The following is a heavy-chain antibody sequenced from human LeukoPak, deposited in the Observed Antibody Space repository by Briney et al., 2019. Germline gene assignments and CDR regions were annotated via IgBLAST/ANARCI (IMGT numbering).Heavy chain of an antibody. J-gene: IGHJ4*02. CDR1: GGSFSGYY. D-gene: IGHD4-17*01. Sequence: ASETLSLTCAVSGGSFSGYYWTWIRQPPGKGLEWIGEINHSGSANYNPSLKSRVTISLDTSKNQFSLKLRSVTAADTAVYYCARSQGTVTTHWGQGTLVTVSS. CDR3: ARSQGTVTTH. CDR2: INHSGSA. V-gene: IGHV4-34*01.